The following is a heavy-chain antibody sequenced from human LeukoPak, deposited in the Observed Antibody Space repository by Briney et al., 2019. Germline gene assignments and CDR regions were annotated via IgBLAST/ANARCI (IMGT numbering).Heavy chain of an antibody. J-gene: IGHJ2*01. CDR1: GGSISSYY. CDR2: IYTSGST. Sequence: SETLPLTCTVSGGSISSYYWSWIRQPAGKGLEWIGRIYTSGSTNYNPSLKSRVTMSVDTSKNQFSLKLSSVTAADTAVYYCARALKTYSYYYWYFDLWGRGTLVTVSS. V-gene: IGHV4-4*07. CDR3: ARALKTYSYYYWYFDL. D-gene: IGHD5-18*01.